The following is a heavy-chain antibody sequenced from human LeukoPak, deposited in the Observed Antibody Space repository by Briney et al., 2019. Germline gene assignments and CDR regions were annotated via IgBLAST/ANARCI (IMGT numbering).Heavy chain of an antibody. V-gene: IGHV1-18*01. CDR1: GYTFTNYG. Sequence: ASVKVSCKASGYTFTNYGISWVGQAPGQGLEWMGWISAYNGNTNYAQKLQGRVTMTTDTSTSIPYIELRSLRSDDTAVYYCARNPLYDILTGYFTPWGQGTLVTVSS. D-gene: IGHD3-9*01. J-gene: IGHJ5*02. CDR3: ARNPLYDILTGYFTP. CDR2: ISAYNGNT.